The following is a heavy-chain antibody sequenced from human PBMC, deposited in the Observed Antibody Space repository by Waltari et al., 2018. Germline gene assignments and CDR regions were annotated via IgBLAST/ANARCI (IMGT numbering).Heavy chain of an antibody. CDR2: ISHSGST. D-gene: IGHD7-27*01. Sequence: QVQLQQWGAGLLKPSETLSLNCVVSGGSLGGYYWPWIRQPPGKGLEWIGDISHSGSTNYNPPLKSRVTISVDTSKNHLSLKMSSVTAADTAMYYCARRLPRAKYWGSGYFDLWGPGTLVTVSS. J-gene: IGHJ2*01. CDR3: ARRLPRAKYWGSGYFDL. CDR1: GGSLGGYY. V-gene: IGHV4-34*01.